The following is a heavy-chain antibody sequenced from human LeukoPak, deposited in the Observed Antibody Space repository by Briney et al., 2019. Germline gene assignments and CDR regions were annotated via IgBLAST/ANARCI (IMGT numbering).Heavy chain of an antibody. CDR1: GYSFTSYW. J-gene: IGHJ4*02. D-gene: IGHD3-16*02. CDR2: IDPSDSYT. CDR3: ARKLSPLDY. V-gene: IGHV5-10-1*01. Sequence: GESLKISCQGSGYSFTSYWISWVRQMPGKGLEWMGKIDPSDSYTNYSPSFQGHVTISVDKSINTAYLQWSSLKASDTAIYYCARKLSPLDYWGQGTLVTVSS.